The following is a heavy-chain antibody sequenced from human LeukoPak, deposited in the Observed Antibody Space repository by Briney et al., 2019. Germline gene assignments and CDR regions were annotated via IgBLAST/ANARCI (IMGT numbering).Heavy chain of an antibody. CDR1: GFTFSSYA. Sequence: PAVSLRLSCAAYGFTFSSYAMSWVRQAPGKGLEWVSATSGSGGSTYYADSVKGRFTISRDNSKNTLYLQMNSLRAEDAAVYYCAKDRHDSSGYYHYWGQGTLVTVSS. CDR3: AKDRHDSSGYYHY. V-gene: IGHV3-23*01. CDR2: TSGSGGST. J-gene: IGHJ4*02. D-gene: IGHD3-22*01.